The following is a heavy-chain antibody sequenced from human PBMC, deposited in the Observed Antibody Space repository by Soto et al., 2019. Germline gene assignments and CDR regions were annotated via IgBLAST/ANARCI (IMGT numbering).Heavy chain of an antibody. CDR1: GGSISSYY. CDR2: IYYSGSA. J-gene: IGHJ3*02. V-gene: IGHV4-59*01. D-gene: IGHD3-22*01. Sequence: PSETLSLTCTDSGGSISSYYWSWVRQPPGKGLEWIGYIYYSGSASYNPSLKSRVTISVDPSKNQFSLKLSFVTAADTAGYYCAREGGGGHYYDSSGYYKGAFDIWGQGTMVTVSS. CDR3: AREGGGGHYYDSSGYYKGAFDI.